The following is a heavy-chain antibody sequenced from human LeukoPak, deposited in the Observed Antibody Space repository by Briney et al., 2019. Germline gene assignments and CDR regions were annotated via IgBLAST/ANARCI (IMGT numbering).Heavy chain of an antibody. CDR2: MKEDGSEI. J-gene: IGHJ4*02. Sequence: GGSLRLSCAASGFDFNVQTMSWVRQAPGKGVAWVTRMKEDGSEIYYVDSVKGRFTISRDNPKNSLYLQMNNLRAEDTAVYYCVRGGATGGRFENWGQGILVTVSS. D-gene: IGHD1-26*01. CDR3: VRGGATGGRFEN. V-gene: IGHV3-7*01. CDR1: GFDFNVQT.